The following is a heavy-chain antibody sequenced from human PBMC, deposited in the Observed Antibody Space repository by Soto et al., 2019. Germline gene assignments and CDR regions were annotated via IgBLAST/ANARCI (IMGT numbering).Heavy chain of an antibody. CDR3: ASAKIGDYFQVY. CDR2: INSDGRTT. V-gene: IGHV3-74*01. Sequence: GGSLRLSCAVSGFTLSGYWMHWVRQAPGKGLVWVSRINSDGRTTNYADSVKGRFTISRDNAKDTLYLQMDSLRAEDTAVYYCASAKIGDYFQVYWGQGTLVTVSS. D-gene: IGHD4-17*01. J-gene: IGHJ4*02. CDR1: GFTLSGYW.